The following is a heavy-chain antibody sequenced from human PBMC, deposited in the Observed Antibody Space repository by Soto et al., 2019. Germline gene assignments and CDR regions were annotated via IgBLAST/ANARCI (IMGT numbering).Heavy chain of an antibody. CDR2: ISGSGGSR. Sequence: GGSLRLSCAASGFTFSSYAMNWVRQAPGKGLEWASAISGSGGSRYYADSVKGRFTISRDNSKNTLYLQMNSVRAEDTAVYYCAKDLGDIYYYYGMDVWGQGTTVTV. J-gene: IGHJ6*02. CDR3: AKDLGDIYYYYGMDV. V-gene: IGHV3-23*01. CDR1: GFTFSSYA. D-gene: IGHD3-9*01.